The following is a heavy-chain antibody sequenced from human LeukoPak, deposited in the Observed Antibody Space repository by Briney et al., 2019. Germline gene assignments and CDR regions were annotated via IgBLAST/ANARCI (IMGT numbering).Heavy chain of an antibody. CDR2: IYYSGST. V-gene: IGHV4-30-4*01. CDR3: ASGWRNLHDLDY. CDR1: GGSISSGDYY. J-gene: IGHJ4*02. D-gene: IGHD6-19*01. Sequence: SQTLSLTCTVSGGSISSGDYYWSWIRQPPGKGLEWIGYIYYSGSTYYNPSLKSRVTISVDTSKNQFSLKLSSVTAADTAVYYCASGWRNLHDLDYWGQGTLVTVSS.